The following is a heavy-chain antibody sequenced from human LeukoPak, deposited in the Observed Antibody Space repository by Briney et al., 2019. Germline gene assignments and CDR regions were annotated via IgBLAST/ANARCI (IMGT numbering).Heavy chain of an antibody. CDR1: GFTLSLYG. Sequence: GGSLRLSCEASGFTLSLYGMHWVRQAPGKGLEWVATLWYEGTNKYYADSVKGRFTISRDNSKNTVYLELNTLTADDTAVYFCAKAYTVPALGPWGQGTLVTVSS. D-gene: IGHD4-17*01. J-gene: IGHJ5*02. V-gene: IGHV3-33*06. CDR2: LWYEGTNK. CDR3: AKAYTVPALGP.